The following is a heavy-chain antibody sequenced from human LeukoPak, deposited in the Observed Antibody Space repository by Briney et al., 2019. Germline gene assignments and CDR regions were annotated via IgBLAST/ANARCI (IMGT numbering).Heavy chain of an antibody. Sequence: GGSLRLSCAESGFTFSSYGMHWVRQAPGKGLEWVAVIWYDGSNKYYADSVNGRFTISRDNSKNTLDLQMNSLGAEDTAVYYCAKDGGPAHLDAFDIWGQGTMVTVSS. V-gene: IGHV3-33*06. CDR1: GFTFSSYG. CDR2: IWYDGSNK. J-gene: IGHJ3*02. CDR3: AKDGGPAHLDAFDI. D-gene: IGHD4-23*01.